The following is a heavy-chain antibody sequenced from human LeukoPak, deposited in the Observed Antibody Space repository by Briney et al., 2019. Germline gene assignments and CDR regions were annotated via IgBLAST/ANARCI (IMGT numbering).Heavy chain of an antibody. CDR2: INYSGGT. Sequence: SESLSLTCNVSGDSISSYYMSWVRQPPGQGLEWIGYINYSGGTTYNPYLKSRVTISVETSTNRFSLKLRSVTAADTTVFYCGGLMKIDFGECEEAGLSINWCDPWGQGTLVPV. D-gene: IGHD4-17*01. V-gene: IGHV4-59*08. CDR3: GGLMKIDFGECEEAGLSINWCDP. CDR1: GDSISSYY. J-gene: IGHJ5*02.